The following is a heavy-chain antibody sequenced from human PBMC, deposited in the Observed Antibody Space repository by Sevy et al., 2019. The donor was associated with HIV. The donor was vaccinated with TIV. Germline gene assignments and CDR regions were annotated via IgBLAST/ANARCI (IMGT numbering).Heavy chain of an antibody. CDR3: ARYYYDSGSPGSWCDT. CDR1: GVSINTFF. CDR2: MYDNGNT. Sequence: SETLSLTCTVSGVSINTFFWSWIRQPPGKGLEWIGYMYDNGNTNYRPSLKSRVTMSVDTSKKQFSLKLNSVTAADTAVYYCARYYYDSGSPGSWCDTWGQGTLVTVSS. V-gene: IGHV4-59*01. J-gene: IGHJ5*02. D-gene: IGHD3-22*01.